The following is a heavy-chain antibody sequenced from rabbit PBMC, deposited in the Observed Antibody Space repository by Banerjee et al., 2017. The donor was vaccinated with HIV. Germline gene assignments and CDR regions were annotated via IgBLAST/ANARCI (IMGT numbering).Heavy chain of an antibody. CDR1: GFTISSSYY. CDR2: IYPDYEST. J-gene: IGHJ4*01. V-gene: IGHV1S47*01. D-gene: IGHD6-1*01. CDR3: ARSYTGDSYVYNL. Sequence: QEQLVESGGGLVQPEGPLALTCKASGFTISSSYYMCWVRQAPGKGLEWIGYIYPDYESTDYATWVNGRFTISLDNAQNTVFLQMTSLTVADTATYFCARSYTGDSYVYNLWGPGTLSPS.